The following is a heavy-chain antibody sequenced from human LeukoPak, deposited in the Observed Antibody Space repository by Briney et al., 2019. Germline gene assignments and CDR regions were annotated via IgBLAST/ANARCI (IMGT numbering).Heavy chain of an antibody. CDR2: IKQDGSEK. CDR1: GFTFSSYW. Sequence: GGSLRLSCAASGFTFSSYWMSWVRQAAGKGLEWAANIKQDGSEKYYVDSVEGRFTISRDNSKNTLYLQMNSLRVEDTAVYYCAKVADQYYYSYFNYMDVWGKGTTVTVSS. J-gene: IGHJ6*03. CDR3: AKVADQYYYSYFNYMDV. V-gene: IGHV3-7*01. D-gene: IGHD2/OR15-2a*01.